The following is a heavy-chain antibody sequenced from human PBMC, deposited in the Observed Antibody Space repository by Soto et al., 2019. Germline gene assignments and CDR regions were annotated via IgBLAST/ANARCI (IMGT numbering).Heavy chain of an antibody. CDR3: ARSYGSNTSCYSWFDP. V-gene: IGHV4-34*01. J-gene: IGHJ5*02. CDR1: GGSFSGYY. D-gene: IGHD2-2*01. CDR2: INHSGST. Sequence: QVQLQQWGAGLLKPSETLSLTCAVYGGSFSGYYWSWIRQPPGKGLEWIGEINHSGSTNYNPSLNSQMTLSVDKSTNQFSLQLSSVTAADTAVYYCARSYGSNTSCYSWFDPWGQGTLGTVSS.